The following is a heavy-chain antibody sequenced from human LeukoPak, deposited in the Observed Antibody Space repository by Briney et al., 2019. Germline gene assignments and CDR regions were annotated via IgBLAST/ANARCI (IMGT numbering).Heavy chain of an antibody. V-gene: IGHV1-69*06. CDR1: GGTFSSYA. CDR3: ARSVSGSYKPFDY. CDR2: IIPIFGTA. D-gene: IGHD3-10*01. J-gene: IGHJ4*02. Sequence: SVKVSCKASGGTFSSYAISWVRQAPGQGLEWMGGIIPIFGTANYAQKFQGRVTITADKSTSTAYMEPSSLRSEDTAVYYCARSVSGSYKPFDYWGQGTLVTVSS.